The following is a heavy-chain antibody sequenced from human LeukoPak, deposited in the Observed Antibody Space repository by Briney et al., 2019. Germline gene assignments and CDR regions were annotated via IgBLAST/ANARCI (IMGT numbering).Heavy chain of an antibody. D-gene: IGHD3-22*01. CDR2: IYYTGKT. CDR3: ARAGYYDSSGYYVNWFDP. CDR1: GDSVSNGNYY. J-gene: IGHJ5*02. V-gene: IGHV4-61*03. Sequence: SETLSLTCTVSGDSVSNGNYYWSWLRQPPGKALERIGYIYYTGKTYYNPSLEGRVTILVDTSRNHFSVKLSSVTAADTAVYYCARAGYYDSSGYYVNWFDPWGQGTLVTVSS.